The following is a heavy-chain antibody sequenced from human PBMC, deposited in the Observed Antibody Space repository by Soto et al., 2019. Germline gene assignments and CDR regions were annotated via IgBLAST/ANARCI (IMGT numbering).Heavy chain of an antibody. CDR2: IYSSGST. D-gene: IGHD3-22*01. V-gene: IGHV4-4*07. CDR3: AREYYDISGYYQGSHFDF. CDR1: GGSISTYF. J-gene: IGHJ4*02. Sequence: SETLSLTCTVSGGSISTYFWSWIRQPAGKXLEWIGHIYSSGSTNYNPSLKSRVTMSVDTSKNQFSLKLSSVTAADTAVYYCAREYYDISGYYQGSHFDFWGQGTLVTVSS.